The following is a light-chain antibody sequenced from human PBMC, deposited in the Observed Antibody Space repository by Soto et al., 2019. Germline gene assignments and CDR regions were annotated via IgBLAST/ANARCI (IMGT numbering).Light chain of an antibody. CDR2: DVS. CDR1: SSDVGGYNY. Sequence: QSALTQPASVSGSPGQSITIYCTGTSSDVGGYNYVSWYQQHPGKAPKLMIYDVSNRPSGVSNRFSGSKSGNKASLTISGLQAEDEADYYCSSYTSSSTPGVFGTGTKVTVL. V-gene: IGLV2-14*01. CDR3: SSYTSSSTPGV. J-gene: IGLJ1*01.